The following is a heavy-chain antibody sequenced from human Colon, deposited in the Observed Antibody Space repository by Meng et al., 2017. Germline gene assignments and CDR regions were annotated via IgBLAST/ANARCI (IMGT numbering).Heavy chain of an antibody. CDR2: IYFSGST. J-gene: IGHJ4*02. V-gene: IGHV4-59*12. D-gene: IGHD6-13*01. CDR1: GGSITSNY. CDR3: ARNSAAGVDY. Sequence: QVQLQESGPGLVKPSETLSLTCTVSGGSITSNYWSWIRQPPGKGLEWIGNIYFSGSTNSNPSLKSRVTISVDKSKNQFSLKLSSVTAADTAVYYCARNSAAGVDYWGQGTLVTVSS.